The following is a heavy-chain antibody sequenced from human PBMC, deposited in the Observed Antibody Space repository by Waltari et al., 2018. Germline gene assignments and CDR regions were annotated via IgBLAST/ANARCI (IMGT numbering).Heavy chain of an antibody. CDR3: ASLWELRGMDV. CDR1: GFTFSSYE. J-gene: IGHJ6*02. V-gene: IGHV3-48*03. D-gene: IGHD1-26*01. Sequence: EVQLVESGGGLVQPGGSLRLSCAASGFTFSSYEMNWVRQAPGKGLEWVSYIRSSGSTIYYADSVKGRFTISRDNAKNSLYLQMNSRRAEDTAVYYCASLWELRGMDVWGQGTTVTVSS. CDR2: IRSSGSTI.